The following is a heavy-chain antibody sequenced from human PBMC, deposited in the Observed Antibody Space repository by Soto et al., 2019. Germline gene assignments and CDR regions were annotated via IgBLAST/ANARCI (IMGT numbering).Heavy chain of an antibody. CDR3: AAGDSVILTGPDAFDI. D-gene: IGHD3-9*01. V-gene: IGHV1-58*01. CDR1: GFTFTSSA. J-gene: IGHJ3*02. CDR2: IVVGSGNT. Sequence: SVKVSCKASGFTFTSSAVQWVRQARGQRLEWIGWIVVGSGNTNYAQKFQERVTITRDMSTSTAYMELSSLRSEDTAVYYCAAGDSVILTGPDAFDIWGQGTMVTVSS.